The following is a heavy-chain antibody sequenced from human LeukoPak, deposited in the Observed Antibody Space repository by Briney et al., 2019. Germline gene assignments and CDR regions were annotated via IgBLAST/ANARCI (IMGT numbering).Heavy chain of an antibody. J-gene: IGHJ4*02. Sequence: PSETLSLTCAVYGGSFSGYCWSWIRQPPGKGLEWIGEINHSGSTNYNPSLKSRVTISVDTSKNQFSLKLSSVTAADTAVYYCARLSYGSGPPSDYWGQGTLVTVSS. V-gene: IGHV4-34*01. D-gene: IGHD3-10*01. CDR3: ARLSYGSGPPSDY. CDR1: GGSFSGYC. CDR2: INHSGST.